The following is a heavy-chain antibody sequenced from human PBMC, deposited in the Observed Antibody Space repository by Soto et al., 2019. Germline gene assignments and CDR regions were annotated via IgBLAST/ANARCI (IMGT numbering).Heavy chain of an antibody. D-gene: IGHD3-16*02. CDR2: INHSGST. J-gene: IGHJ6*03. CDR3: ARGVRGLHLGELSFYYYMDV. Sequence: SETLSLTCAVYGGSFSGYYWSWIRQPPGKGLEWIGEINHSGSTNYNPSLKSRVTISVDTSKNQFSLKLSSVTAADTAVYYCARGVRGLHLGELSFYYYMDVWGKGTTVTVSS. CDR1: GGSFSGYY. V-gene: IGHV4-34*01.